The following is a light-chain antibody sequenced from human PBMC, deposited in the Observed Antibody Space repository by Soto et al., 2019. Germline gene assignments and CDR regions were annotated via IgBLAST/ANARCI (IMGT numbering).Light chain of an antibody. Sequence: EIVLTQSPGTLSLSPGETATLSCRASQTIGRTYLAWYQQKPGQAPRLLIFGTSSRATGIPDRFSGSGSGTDFTLSINRLEPEDFAVYYCQQYASSTLLTLGGGTKVDIK. CDR2: GTS. V-gene: IGKV3-20*01. CDR1: QTIGRTY. J-gene: IGKJ4*01. CDR3: QQYASSTLLT.